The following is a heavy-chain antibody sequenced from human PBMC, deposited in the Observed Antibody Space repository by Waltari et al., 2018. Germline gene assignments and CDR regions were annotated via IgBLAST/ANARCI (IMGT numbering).Heavy chain of an antibody. CDR3: ARDNYCSSTSCYSSDWFDP. V-gene: IGHV3-11*01. CDR1: GFIFSDFY. CDR2: ISKSGIST. J-gene: IGHJ5*02. D-gene: IGHD2-2*01. Sequence: QVQLVESGGGLVKPGGSLRLSCAASGFIFSDFYMSWIRQTPGKGVGWISTISKSGISTQYAESVKGRFTISRDNAKNSRFLQMNNLRAEDTAVYYCARDNYCSSTSCYSSDWFDPWGQGTLVTVSS.